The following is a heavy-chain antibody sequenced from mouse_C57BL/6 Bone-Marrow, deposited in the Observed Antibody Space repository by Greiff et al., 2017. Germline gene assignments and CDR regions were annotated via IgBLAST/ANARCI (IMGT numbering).Heavy chain of an antibody. Sequence: EVQRVESGGDLVKPGGSLKLSCAASGFTFSSYCMSWVRQTPDKRLEWVATISRGGSYTYYPDSVKGRFTITRDNAKNTLYLQMSSLKTEDTAMYYCACALSSNEQGVAYWGQGTLVTVSA. V-gene: IGHV5-6*01. J-gene: IGHJ3*01. CDR3: ACALSSNEQGVAY. CDR2: ISRGGSYT. CDR1: GFTFSSYC. D-gene: IGHD2-5*01.